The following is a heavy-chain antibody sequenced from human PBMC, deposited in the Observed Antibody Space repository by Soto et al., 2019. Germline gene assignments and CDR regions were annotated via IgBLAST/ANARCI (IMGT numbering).Heavy chain of an antibody. J-gene: IGHJ6*03. CDR3: ARAIDYYGLGSYYYCYYYYYMDV. Sequence: PSETLSLTCTVSGGSISSYYWSWIRQPPGKGLEWIGYIYYSGSTNYNPSLKSRVTISVDTSKNQFSLKLSSVTAADTAVYYCARAIDYYGLGSYYYCYYYYYMDVWGKGTTVTVSS. CDR1: GGSISSYY. D-gene: IGHD3-10*01. V-gene: IGHV4-59*01. CDR2: IYYSGST.